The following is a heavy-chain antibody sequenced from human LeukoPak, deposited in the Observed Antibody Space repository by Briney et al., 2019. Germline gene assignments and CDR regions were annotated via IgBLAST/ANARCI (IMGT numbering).Heavy chain of an antibody. CDR1: RFTFSTYT. Sequence: TGGSLRLSCAASRFTFSTYTMNWVRQAPGKGLQWVSSISDSGGATFYADSVKGRFTISRDNAKNSLYLQMNSLRAEDTAVYYCARDFSDPYGMDVWGQGTTVTVSS. CDR3: ARDFSDPYGMDV. D-gene: IGHD2/OR15-2a*01. CDR2: ISDSGGAT. V-gene: IGHV3-21*01. J-gene: IGHJ6*02.